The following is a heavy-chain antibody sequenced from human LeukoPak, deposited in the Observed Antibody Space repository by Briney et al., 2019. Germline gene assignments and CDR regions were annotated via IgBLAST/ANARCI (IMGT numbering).Heavy chain of an antibody. D-gene: IGHD3-9*01. V-gene: IGHV3-21*05. J-gene: IGHJ4*02. CDR2: ISKRSGHI. Sequence: GGSLRLSCAASGFTFNSFVTGWVRQAPGRGLEWVSYISKRSGHIYHTDSVEGRFTTSRDNANDSVYLQMNNLRVEDTAIYFCARFDGGFDSWGQGTLVSVSS. CDR1: GFTFNSFV. CDR3: ARFDGGFDS.